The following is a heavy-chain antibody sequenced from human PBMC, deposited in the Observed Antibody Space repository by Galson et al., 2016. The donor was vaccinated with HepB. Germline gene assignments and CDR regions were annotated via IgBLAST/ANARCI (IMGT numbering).Heavy chain of an antibody. D-gene: IGHD2-21*02. Sequence: SLRLSCAASGFTFSNAWMSWVRQAPGKGLEWVSSISGPGRNTYYADSVKGRSTISRDNSKNTLYLQMNSLRAEDTAVYYCAKDPIQCGGDCTRASYYFDYWGQGLLVTVSS. CDR1: GFTFSNAW. J-gene: IGHJ4*02. V-gene: IGHV3-23*01. CDR2: ISGPGRNT. CDR3: AKDPIQCGGDCTRASYYFDY.